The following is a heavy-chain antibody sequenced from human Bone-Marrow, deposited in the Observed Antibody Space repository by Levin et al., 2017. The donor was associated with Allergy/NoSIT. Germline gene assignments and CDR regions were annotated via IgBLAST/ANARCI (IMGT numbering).Heavy chain of an antibody. Sequence: PGGSLRLSCAASGFTFSSYGMHWVRQAPGKGLEWVAVIWYDGSNKYYADSVKGRFTISRDNSKNTLYLQMNSLRAEDTAVYYCARVSDYGDYPYFDLWGRGTLVTVSS. D-gene: IGHD4-17*01. V-gene: IGHV3-33*01. CDR2: IWYDGSNK. CDR3: ARVSDYGDYPYFDL. J-gene: IGHJ2*01. CDR1: GFTFSSYG.